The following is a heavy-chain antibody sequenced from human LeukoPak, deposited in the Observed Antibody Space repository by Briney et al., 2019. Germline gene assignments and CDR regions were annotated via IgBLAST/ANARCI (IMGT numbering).Heavy chain of an antibody. Sequence: ASVKVSCKASGGTFSSYAISWVRQAPGQGLEWMGRIIPILGIANYAQKFQGRVTITADKSTSTAYMELSSLRSEDTAVYYCARPSALRDGYNSNFDYWGQGTLVTVSS. CDR2: IIPILGIA. CDR1: GGTFSSYA. D-gene: IGHD5-24*01. CDR3: ARPSALRDGYNSNFDY. V-gene: IGHV1-69*04. J-gene: IGHJ4*02.